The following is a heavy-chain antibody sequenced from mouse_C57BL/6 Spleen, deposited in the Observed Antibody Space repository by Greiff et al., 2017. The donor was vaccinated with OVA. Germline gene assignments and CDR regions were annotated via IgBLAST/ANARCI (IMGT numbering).Heavy chain of an antibody. Sequence: VQLKQSGPELVKPGASVKISCKASGYTFTDYYMNWVKQSHGKSLEWIGDINPNNGGTSYNQKFKGKATLTVDKSSSTAYMELRSLTSEDSAVYYCARRGYYGSSYGDYWGQGTTLTVSS. V-gene: IGHV1-26*01. CDR1: GYTFTDYY. CDR2: INPNNGGT. CDR3: ARRGYYGSSYGDY. J-gene: IGHJ2*01. D-gene: IGHD1-1*01.